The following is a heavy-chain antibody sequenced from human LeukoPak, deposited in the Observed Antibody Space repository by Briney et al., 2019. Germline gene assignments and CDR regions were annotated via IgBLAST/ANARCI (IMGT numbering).Heavy chain of an antibody. D-gene: IGHD1-7*01. CDR1: GFTFSNAW. CDR3: ARAHNWKYGSFDF. Sequence: GGSLRLSCAASGFTFSNAWMSWVRQAPGKGLEWVGRIKSKTDGGTTDYAAPVKGRFTISRDNAKNSLYLQMNSLRAEDTAVYYCARAHNWKYGSFDFWGQGTLVTVSS. V-gene: IGHV3-15*01. J-gene: IGHJ4*02. CDR2: IKSKTDGGTT.